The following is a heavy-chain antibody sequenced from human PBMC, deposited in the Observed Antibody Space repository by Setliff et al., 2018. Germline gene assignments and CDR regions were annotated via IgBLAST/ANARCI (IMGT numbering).Heavy chain of an antibody. CDR3: VRVRRGGYHSIYWSFDL. J-gene: IGHJ2*01. CDR1: GGTFSSHY. CDR2: IIPASNGA. D-gene: IGHD1-26*01. Sequence: ASVKVSCKASGGTFSSHYISWVRQAPGQGPQWLGRIIPASNGADYAQSFLGRVSFSADISTGTVFMDLSSLESEGTAAYYCVRVRRGGYHSIYWSFDLWGRGTLVTVSS. V-gene: IGHV1-69*04.